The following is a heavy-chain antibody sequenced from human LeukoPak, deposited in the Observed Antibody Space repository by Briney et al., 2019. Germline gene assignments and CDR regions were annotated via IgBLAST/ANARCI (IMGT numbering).Heavy chain of an antibody. CDR1: GFTFSSYS. D-gene: IGHD6-19*01. CDR2: ISSSSSYI. Sequence: PGGSLRLSCAASGFTFSSYSMNWVRQAPGKGLEWVSSISSSSSYIYYADSVKGRFTISRDNAKNSLYLQMNSLRAEDTAVYYWASTGYSSGWYCLNWGQGTLVTVSS. V-gene: IGHV3-21*01. CDR3: ASTGYSSGWYCLN. J-gene: IGHJ4*02.